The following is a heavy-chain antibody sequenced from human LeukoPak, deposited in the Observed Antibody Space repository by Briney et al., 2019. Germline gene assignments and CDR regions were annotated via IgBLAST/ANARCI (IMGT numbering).Heavy chain of an antibody. CDR3: ANLYYYDSRGGSLGY. Sequence: GASVKVSCKASGGTFSSYAISGVRQAPGQGLEWRGGIIPIVGTANYAQKFQGRVTITADESTSTGYMELSSLRSEDTAVYYCANLYYYDSRGGSLGYWGQGTLVTVSS. D-gene: IGHD3-22*01. CDR1: GGTFSSYA. J-gene: IGHJ4*02. V-gene: IGHV1-69*13. CDR2: IIPIVGTA.